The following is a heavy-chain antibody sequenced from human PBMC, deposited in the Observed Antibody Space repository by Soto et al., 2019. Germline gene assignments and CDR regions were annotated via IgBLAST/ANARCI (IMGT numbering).Heavy chain of an antibody. CDR2: IYYSGST. CDR1: VGSIVCINYD. CDR3: NQAWETNGWFET. D-gene: IGHD1-26*01. Sequence: AATXSLTCTLSVGSIVCINYDLGWIRQPPGKGLEWIGSIYYSGSTYYNPSLKSRLTISVETSKNQLSLKLSSVTAADTAVYYCNQAWETNGWFETWGQGTLVTVYS. V-gene: IGHV4-39*01. J-gene: IGHJ5*02.